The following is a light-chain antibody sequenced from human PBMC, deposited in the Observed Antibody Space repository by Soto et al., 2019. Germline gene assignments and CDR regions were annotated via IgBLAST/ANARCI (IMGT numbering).Light chain of an antibody. J-gene: IGKJ4*01. Sequence: EIVLTQSPATLSLSPGERATLSCRASQSVSSYLAWYQQKPGQAPRLLIYDASNRATGIPARFSGSGSGTDFTLTISILEPEEFAFYYCQQRSNWLTFGGGTKVDNK. CDR3: QQRSNWLT. V-gene: IGKV3-11*01. CDR1: QSVSSY. CDR2: DAS.